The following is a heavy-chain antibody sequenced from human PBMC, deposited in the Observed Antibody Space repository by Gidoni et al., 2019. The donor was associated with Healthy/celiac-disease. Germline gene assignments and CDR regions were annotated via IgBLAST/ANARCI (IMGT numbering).Heavy chain of an antibody. V-gene: IGHV4-34*01. CDR2: INHSGST. D-gene: IGHD2-15*01. J-gene: IGHJ4*02. CDR1: GGSFSGYY. CDR3: ARGQPVGYCSGGSCYYGFRAKSLPDY. Sequence: QVQLQQWGAGLLKPSETLSLTCAVSGGSFSGYYLSWIRQPPGKGLEWIGEINHSGSTTYNPSLKSRVTISVDTSKNQFSLKLSSVTAADTAVYYCARGQPVGYCSGGSCYYGFRAKSLPDYWGQGTLVTVSS.